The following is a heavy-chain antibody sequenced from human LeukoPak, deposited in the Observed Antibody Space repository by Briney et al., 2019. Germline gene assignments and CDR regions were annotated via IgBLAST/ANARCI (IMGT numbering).Heavy chain of an antibody. CDR3: ARGSIVGATFDY. J-gene: IGHJ4*02. CDR2: INHSGST. CDR1: GGSFSGYY. Sequence: SEALSVTCAVHGGSFSGYYWSCIRQPPGKGLEWGGEINHSGSTNYHPSLKSRVTISVDTSKNQFSLKLSSVTAADTAVYYCARGSIVGATFDYWGQGTLVTVSS. V-gene: IGHV4-34*01. D-gene: IGHD1-26*01.